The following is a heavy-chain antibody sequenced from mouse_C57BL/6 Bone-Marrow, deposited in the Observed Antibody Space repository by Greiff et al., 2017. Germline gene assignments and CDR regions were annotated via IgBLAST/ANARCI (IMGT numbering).Heavy chain of an antibody. CDR3: ARVATVVATRDY. V-gene: IGHV5-16*01. CDR1: GFTFSDYY. Sequence: EVKLMESEGGLVQPGSSMKLSCTASGFTFSDYYMAWVRQVPEKGLEWVANINYDGSSTYYLDSLKSRFIISRDNAKNILYLQMSSLKSEDTATYYCARVATVVATRDYWGQGTTLTVSS. D-gene: IGHD1-1*01. J-gene: IGHJ2*01. CDR2: INYDGSST.